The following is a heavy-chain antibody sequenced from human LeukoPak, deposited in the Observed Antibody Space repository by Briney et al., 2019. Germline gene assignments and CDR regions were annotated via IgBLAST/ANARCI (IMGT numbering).Heavy chain of an antibody. D-gene: IGHD3-10*01. CDR1: GFTFSSYS. CDR2: ISTSSSYI. J-gene: IGHJ4*02. CDR3: ARDTTYGSGTYSFDY. V-gene: IGHV3-21*01. Sequence: GGSLRLSCAASGFTFSSYSMNWVRQAPGKGLEWVSSISTSSSYIYYADSVKGRFTISRDNAKNSLYLRMNSLRAEDTAVYHCARDTTYGSGTYSFDYWGQGTLVTVSS.